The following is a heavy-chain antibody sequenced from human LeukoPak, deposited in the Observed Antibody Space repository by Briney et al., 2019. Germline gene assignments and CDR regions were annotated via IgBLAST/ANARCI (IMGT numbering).Heavy chain of an antibody. CDR3: AKDSTIYGPIDY. J-gene: IGHJ4*02. V-gene: IGHV3-33*06. CDR1: GFTFSSYG. Sequence: PGGSLRLSCAASGFTFSSYGMHWVRQAPAKGLEWVAVIWYDGSNKYYADSVKGRFTISRDNSKNTLYLQMNSLRAEDTAVYYCAKDSTIYGPIDYWGQGTLVTVSS. D-gene: IGHD3-3*01. CDR2: IWYDGSNK.